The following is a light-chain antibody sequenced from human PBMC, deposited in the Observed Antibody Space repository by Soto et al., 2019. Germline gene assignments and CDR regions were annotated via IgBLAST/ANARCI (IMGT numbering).Light chain of an antibody. V-gene: IGLV1-44*01. CDR3: AAWDDSLSGPHWV. CDR1: SSNIGRNT. J-gene: IGLJ3*02. CDR2: KNN. Sequence: QSVLTQPPSASGTPGQRVTISCSGSSSNIGRNTVNWYQQLPGTAPKLLIYKNNQRPSGVPDRFSGSKSGTSASLAISGLQSEDEADYYCAAWDDSLSGPHWVFGGGTKVTVL.